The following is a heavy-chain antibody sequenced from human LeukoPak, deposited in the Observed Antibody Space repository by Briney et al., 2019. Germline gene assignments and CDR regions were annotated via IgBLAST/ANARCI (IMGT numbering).Heavy chain of an antibody. D-gene: IGHD2-2*01. V-gene: IGHV4-34*01. CDR2: INHSGST. CDR1: GGSFSGYY. CDR3: ARRWGGGSSTSSSFDY. J-gene: IGHJ4*02. Sequence: PSETLSLTCAVYGGSFSGYYWSWIRQPPGKGLEWIGEINHSGSTNYNPSLKSRVTISVDTSKNQFSLKLSSVTAADTAVYYCARRWGGGSSTSSSFDYWGQGTLVTVSS.